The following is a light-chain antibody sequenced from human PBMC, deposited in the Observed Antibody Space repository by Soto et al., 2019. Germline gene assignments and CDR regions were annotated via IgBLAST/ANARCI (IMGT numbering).Light chain of an antibody. CDR3: ATWDGSLNGYV. CDR2: SNN. V-gene: IGLV1-44*01. Sequence: QSVLTQPPSASGTPGQRVTISCSGSSSNIGSNTVNWYQQLPGTAPKLLIYSNNQRPSGVPDRFSGSKSGTSASLAISGLQSEDEAEYYCATWDGSLNGYVFGTGTKLTVL. CDR1: SSNIGSNT. J-gene: IGLJ1*01.